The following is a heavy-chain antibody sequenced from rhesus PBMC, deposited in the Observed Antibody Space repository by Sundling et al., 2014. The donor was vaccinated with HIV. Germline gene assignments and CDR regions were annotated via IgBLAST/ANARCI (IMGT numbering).Heavy chain of an antibody. D-gene: IGHD4-23*01. J-gene: IGHJ4*01. CDR3: ARDVNTLTSY. CDR2: IYGSGGST. CDR1: GWSLSDSYR. Sequence: QVQLQESGPGLVKPSETLSLTCGVSGWSLSDSYRWSWVRQSPGKGLEWVGHIYGSGGSTDYSPSLKSRVTISKDTSKNHFSLKVRSLTAADTAVYYCARDVNTLTSYWGQGLLVTVSS. V-gene: IGHV4S10*01.